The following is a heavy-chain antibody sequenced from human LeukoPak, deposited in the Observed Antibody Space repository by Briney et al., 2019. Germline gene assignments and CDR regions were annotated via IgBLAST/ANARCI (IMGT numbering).Heavy chain of an antibody. CDR1: GFTFSDYY. CDR2: IYYSGST. CDR3: ARLIAVAVTQVFDY. Sequence: LRLSCAASGFTFSDYYMSWIRQAPGKGLEWIGSIYYSGSTYYNPSLKSRVTISVDTSKNQFSLKLSSVTAADTAVYYCARLIAVAVTQVFDYWGQGTLVTVSS. J-gene: IGHJ4*02. D-gene: IGHD6-19*01. V-gene: IGHV4-38-2*01.